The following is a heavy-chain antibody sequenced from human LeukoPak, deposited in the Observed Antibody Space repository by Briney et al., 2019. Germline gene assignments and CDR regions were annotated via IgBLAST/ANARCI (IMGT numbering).Heavy chain of an antibody. CDR3: AKGGCRHYGDYAAF. Sequence: GSLRLSCDASGFTVNSYAMNWVRQAPGKGLEWVSVISASGDNTYYADSVKGRFTISRDDSKNTVYLQMNSLRADDTAVYHCAKGGCRHYGDYAAFWGQGTLVTVSS. CDR1: GFTVNSYA. J-gene: IGHJ4*02. V-gene: IGHV3-23*01. D-gene: IGHD4-17*01. CDR2: ISASGDNT.